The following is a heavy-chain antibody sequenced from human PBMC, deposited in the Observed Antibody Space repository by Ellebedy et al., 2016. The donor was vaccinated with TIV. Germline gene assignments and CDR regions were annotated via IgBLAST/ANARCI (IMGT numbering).Heavy chain of an antibody. J-gene: IGHJ4*02. D-gene: IGHD3-10*01. CDR2: ISYDGNNA. CDR3: AREPVVRGVIILFDY. Sequence: GESLKISCAASGFTFSNYAMHWVRQAPGKGLEWVAVISYDGNNAYYTDSVKGRFTISRDDSKNTLYLQMNSLRAEDTAVYYCAREPVVRGVIILFDYWGQGTLVTVSS. CDR1: GFTFSNYA. V-gene: IGHV3-30-3*01.